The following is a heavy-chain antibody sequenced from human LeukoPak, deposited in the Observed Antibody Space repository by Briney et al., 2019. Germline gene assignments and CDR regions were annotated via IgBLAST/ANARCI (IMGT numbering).Heavy chain of an antibody. D-gene: IGHD3-9*01. V-gene: IGHV3-53*01. J-gene: IGHJ4*02. CDR2: IYSSGST. CDR1: GFSVSTNY. CDR3: ARRQDDSPLGY. Sequence: GGSLRPSCAASGFSVSTNYMSWVRQAPGKGLERVSVIYSSGSTDYADSVKGRFTISRDTSENTVYLQMNSLRADDTAVYYCARRQDDSPLGYWGQGTLVTVSS.